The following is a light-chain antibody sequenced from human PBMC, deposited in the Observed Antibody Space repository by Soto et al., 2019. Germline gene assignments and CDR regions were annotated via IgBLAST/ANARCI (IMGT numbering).Light chain of an antibody. V-gene: IGKV3-15*01. Sequence: EIVITQSPATLSLSPCERSTLSCMASQSVSSNLAWYQQKPGQAPRLLIYGASTRATGIPARFSGSGSGTEFTLTISSLQSEDFAVYYCQQYNNWPPITFGQGTRLEIK. CDR1: QSVSSN. CDR3: QQYNNWPPIT. J-gene: IGKJ5*01. CDR2: GAS.